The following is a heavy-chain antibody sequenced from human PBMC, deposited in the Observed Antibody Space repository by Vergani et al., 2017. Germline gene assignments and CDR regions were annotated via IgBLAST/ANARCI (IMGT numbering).Heavy chain of an antibody. Sequence: QVQVVQSGAEVKKSGASVKVSCKTSGYTFSNYYMHWVRQAPGQGLEWLVIINPSGGQTNYAQKFQGRVTMPRDTSTSTVYMELRRLRSEDTAIYYCARGDYGILTGYRYWGQGTLVTVSA. CDR1: GYTFSNYY. D-gene: IGHD3-9*01. J-gene: IGHJ4*02. V-gene: IGHV1-46*03. CDR2: INPSGGQT. CDR3: ARGDYGILTGYRY.